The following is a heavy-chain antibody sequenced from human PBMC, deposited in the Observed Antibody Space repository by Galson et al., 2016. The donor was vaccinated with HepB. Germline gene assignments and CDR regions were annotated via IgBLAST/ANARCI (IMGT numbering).Heavy chain of an antibody. J-gene: IGHJ6*04. Sequence: SLRLSCAASGFTFSDYYMSWVRQPPGEGLEYIAYIDSSRTITYYADSVKDRFTISRDNAKSSLYLQMSGLRPNDTAVYYCARDKSPIVVVPGANSYYNYYGMDVWGEGTTVTVSS. CDR1: GFTFSDYY. D-gene: IGHD2-2*01. CDR2: IDSSRTIT. V-gene: IGHV3-11*01. CDR3: ARDKSPIVVVPGANSYYNYYGMDV.